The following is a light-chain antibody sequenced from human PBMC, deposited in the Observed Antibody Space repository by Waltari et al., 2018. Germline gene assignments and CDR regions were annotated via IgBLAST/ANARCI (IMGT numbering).Light chain of an antibody. Sequence: EIVLTQSPATLSLSPGERATLSCRASQSVSSYLAWYQQKPGQAPRLLIYDASTRAAGIPARFSGSWSVTEFTLTISSLEPEDFAVYYCQQRSNSFAFGPGTRVDIK. V-gene: IGKV3-11*01. CDR3: QQRSNSFA. CDR1: QSVSSY. J-gene: IGKJ3*01. CDR2: DAS.